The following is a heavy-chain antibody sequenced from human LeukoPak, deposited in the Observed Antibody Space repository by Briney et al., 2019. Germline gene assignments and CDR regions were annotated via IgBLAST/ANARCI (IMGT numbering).Heavy chain of an antibody. D-gene: IGHD3-9*01. CDR3: AKGNYDILTGPMDV. Sequence: SGGSLRLSCAASGFTFDDYAMHWVRQAPGKGLKWVSGISWNSGSIGYADSVKGRFTISRDNAKNSLYLQMNSLRAEDMALYYCAKGNYDILTGPMDVWGKGTTVTVSS. CDR1: GFTFDDYA. V-gene: IGHV3-9*03. J-gene: IGHJ6*03. CDR2: ISWNSGSI.